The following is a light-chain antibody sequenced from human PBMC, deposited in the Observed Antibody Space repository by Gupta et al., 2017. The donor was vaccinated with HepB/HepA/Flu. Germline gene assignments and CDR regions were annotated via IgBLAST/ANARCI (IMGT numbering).Light chain of an antibody. CDR2: DAS. Sequence: DIEMTQSPSSLSASVGDRVTITCQASQDISNDLNWYQQKPGKAPKLLIYDASNLETGVPSRFSGSGSGTDFTLTISSLQPEDIATYYCQQYDNLPLTFGGGTKVEIK. CDR1: QDISND. V-gene: IGKV1-33*01. CDR3: QQYDNLPLT. J-gene: IGKJ4*01.